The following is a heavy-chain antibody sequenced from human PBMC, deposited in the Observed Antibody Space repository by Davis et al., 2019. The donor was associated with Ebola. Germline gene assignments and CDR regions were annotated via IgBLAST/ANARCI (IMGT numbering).Heavy chain of an antibody. CDR2: IWYDGSNK. V-gene: IGHV3-33*08. CDR3: ERGYISSWGDY. J-gene: IGHJ4*02. Sequence: SLNISCAASGFTFISYAMTWVRPAPGKGLEWVAVIWYDGSNKFYADSVEGRFTISRDNSKSTVYLQMDNLRAEDTAVYYCERGYISSWGDYWGQGTLVTVSS. D-gene: IGHD3-3*02. CDR1: GFTFISYA.